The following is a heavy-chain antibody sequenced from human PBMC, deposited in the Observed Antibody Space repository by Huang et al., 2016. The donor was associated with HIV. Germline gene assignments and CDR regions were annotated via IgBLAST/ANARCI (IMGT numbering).Heavy chain of an antibody. CDR3: ARTYYYDSSGVDPRRAFDI. CDR2: IKSDGRST. V-gene: IGHV3-74*01. Sequence: EVQLEESGGGLVQLGGSRRLSCAASEFTFSSYWMNWVRKAPGEGLVWVARIKSDGRSTSYADSVKGRFTIARDNAKNTLYLQMNSLRAEDTAVYYCARTYYYDSSGVDPRRAFDIWGQGTMVTVSS. D-gene: IGHD3-22*01. CDR1: EFTFSSYW. J-gene: IGHJ3*02.